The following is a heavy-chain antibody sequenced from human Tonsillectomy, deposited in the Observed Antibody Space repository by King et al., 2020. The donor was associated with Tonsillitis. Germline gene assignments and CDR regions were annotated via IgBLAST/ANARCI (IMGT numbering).Heavy chain of an antibody. Sequence: VQLQESGPRLVKPSETLSLTCSVSGDSFNNHYWSWIRQPPGKGLEWIGSVYYIENTDYNPSLKSRATISLDTSKNEFSLKLRSVTAADTAVYYCARTVGAFDIWGQGTMVTVSS. CDR2: VYYIENT. V-gene: IGHV4-59*11. CDR1: GDSFNNHY. J-gene: IGHJ3*02. CDR3: ARTVGAFDI. D-gene: IGHD2-15*01.